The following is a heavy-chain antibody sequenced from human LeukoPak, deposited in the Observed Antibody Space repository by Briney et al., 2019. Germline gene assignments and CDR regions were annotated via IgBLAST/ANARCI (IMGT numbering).Heavy chain of an antibody. V-gene: IGHV4-59*01. D-gene: IGHD6-19*01. CDR3: ARYGSAWYFDF. CDR1: GGSISSYY. J-gene: IGHJ4*02. Sequence: SETLSLTCTVSGGSISSYYWSWIRQPPGKGLEWIGYIYYSGSTNYNPSLKSRVTMSVDTSKNQFSLKLSSVTAADTAAYYCARYGSAWYFDFWGQGTLVTVSS. CDR2: IYYSGST.